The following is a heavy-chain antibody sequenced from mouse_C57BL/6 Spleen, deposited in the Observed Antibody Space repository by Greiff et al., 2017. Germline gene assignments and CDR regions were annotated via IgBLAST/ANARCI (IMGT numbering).Heavy chain of an antibody. CDR2: ISYDGSN. CDR3: ARLVTTRDYYAMDY. CDR1: GYSITSGYY. V-gene: IGHV3-6*01. J-gene: IGHJ4*01. D-gene: IGHD2-2*01. Sequence: EVQRVESGPGLVKPSQSLSLTCSVTGYSITSGYYWNWIRQFPGNKLEWMGYISYDGSNNYNPSLKNRISITRDTSKNQFFLKLNSVTTEDTATYYCARLVTTRDYYAMDYWGQGTSVTVSS.